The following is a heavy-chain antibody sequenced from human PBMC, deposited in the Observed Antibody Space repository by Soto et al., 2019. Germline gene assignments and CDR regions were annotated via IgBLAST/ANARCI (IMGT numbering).Heavy chain of an antibody. CDR2: ISWNSGSI. V-gene: IGHV3-9*01. D-gene: IGHD5-18*01. J-gene: IGHJ6*02. CDR3: ARGSEYSYGYHYYCMDV. Sequence: GGSLRLSCAASGFTFDDYAMHWVRHAPGKGLEWVSGISWNSGSIGYADSVKGRFTISRDNAKNSLYLQMNSLRAEDTALYYCARGSEYSYGYHYYCMDVWGQGTLVTVS. CDR1: GFTFDDYA.